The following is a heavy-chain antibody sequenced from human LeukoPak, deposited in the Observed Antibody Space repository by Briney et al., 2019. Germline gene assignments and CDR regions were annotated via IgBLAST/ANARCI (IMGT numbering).Heavy chain of an antibody. CDR1: GGSISSRSYY. V-gene: IGHV4-61*02. CDR3: TRDRQGYDSSGYSDY. D-gene: IGHD3-22*01. Sequence: PSETLSLTCTVSGGSISSRSYYWSWIRQPAGKGLEWIGRIYTTNYNPSLKSRVTISVDTSKNQFSLKLSSVTAADTAAYYCTRDRQGYDSSGYSDYWGQGTLVTVSS. CDR2: IYTT. J-gene: IGHJ4*02.